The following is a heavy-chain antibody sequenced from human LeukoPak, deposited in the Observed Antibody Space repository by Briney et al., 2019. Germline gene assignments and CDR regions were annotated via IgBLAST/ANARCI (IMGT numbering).Heavy chain of an antibody. CDR3: ARSPGIWNEYGRLEY. D-gene: IGHD1-1*01. V-gene: IGHV4-31*11. CDR2: IFHTGST. J-gene: IGHJ4*02. CDR1: GDSISSGGHY. Sequence: KPSATLSLTRAVSGDSISSGGHYWNWIRQRPGNGLEWIGYIFHTGSTYYNPSLKSRVTISVDTSKSQFSLKLSSVTAADTAVYYCARSPGIWNEYGRLEYWGQGALVTVSS.